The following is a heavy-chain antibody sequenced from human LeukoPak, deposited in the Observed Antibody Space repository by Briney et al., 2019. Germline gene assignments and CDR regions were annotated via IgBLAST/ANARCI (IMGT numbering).Heavy chain of an antibody. CDR1: GGSISSISSNNYH. CDR3: ARSPPGGDFDY. V-gene: IGHV4-39*07. J-gene: IGHJ4*02. Sequence: SETLSLTCIVSGGSISSISSNNYHWGWIRQPPGKGLEWIGSIYYSGSTYYNPSLKSRVTISVDRSKNQFSLKLSSVTAADTAVYYCARSPPGGDFDYWGQGTLVTVSS. D-gene: IGHD1-26*01. CDR2: IYYSGST.